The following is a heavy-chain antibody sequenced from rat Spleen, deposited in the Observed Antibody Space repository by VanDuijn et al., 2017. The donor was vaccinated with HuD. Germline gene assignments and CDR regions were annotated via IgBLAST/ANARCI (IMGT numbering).Heavy chain of an antibody. D-gene: IGHD1-4*01. Sequence: EVQLVESGGGLVQPGRSLKLSCAVSGFTFSDYNMAWVRQAPKKGLEWVATISYDGSSTYYRDSVKGRFTISRDNAKSTLYLQMDSLRSEDTATYYCARHGNGYTYFDYWGQGVMVTVSS. CDR1: GFTFSDYN. CDR3: ARHGNGYTYFDY. J-gene: IGHJ2*01. CDR2: ISYDGSST. V-gene: IGHV5-7*01.